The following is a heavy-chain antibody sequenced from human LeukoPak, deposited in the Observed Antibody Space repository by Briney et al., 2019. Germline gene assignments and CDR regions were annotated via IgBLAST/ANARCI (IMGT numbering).Heavy chain of an antibody. V-gene: IGHV4-39*01. CDR3: ARLGITMVRGVN. Sequence: SETLSLTCTVSGGSISSSSYYWGWIRQPPGKGREWIGSIYYSGSTYYNPTLKRRTTISVDTSKNQFSLKLSSVTAADSAVYYCARLGITMVRGVNWGQGTLVTVSS. D-gene: IGHD3-10*01. J-gene: IGHJ4*02. CDR1: GGSISSSSYY. CDR2: IYYSGST.